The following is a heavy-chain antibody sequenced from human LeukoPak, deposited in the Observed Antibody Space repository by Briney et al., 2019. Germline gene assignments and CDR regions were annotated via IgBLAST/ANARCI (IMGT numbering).Heavy chain of an antibody. CDR1: GFTFDDYT. V-gene: IGHV3-43*01. D-gene: IGHD3-10*01. J-gene: IGHJ6*03. Sequence: GGSLRLSCAASGFTFDDYTMHWVRQAPGKGLEWVSLISWDGGSTYYADSVEGRFTISRDNSKNSLYLQMNSLRTEDTALYYCARALRVRGVYYYYYYMDVWGKGTTVTISS. CDR3: ARALRVRGVYYYYYYMDV. CDR2: ISWDGGST.